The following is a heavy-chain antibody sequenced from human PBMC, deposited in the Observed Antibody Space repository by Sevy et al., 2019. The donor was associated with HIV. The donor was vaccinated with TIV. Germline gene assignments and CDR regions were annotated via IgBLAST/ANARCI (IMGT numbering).Heavy chain of an antibody. J-gene: IGHJ5*02. D-gene: IGHD3-3*01. CDR2: ITFDGISD. V-gene: IGHV3-30*02. Sequence: GGSLRLSCAASGFMFRTFGMHWVRQAPGKGLEWVAFITFDGISDYYADSVKGRFTISRDNSKSVLYLEMSSLRADDTDVYYCARDRYCSYTDCYNWFDPWGQGTLVTVSS. CDR1: GFMFRTFG. CDR3: ARDRYCSYTDCYNWFDP.